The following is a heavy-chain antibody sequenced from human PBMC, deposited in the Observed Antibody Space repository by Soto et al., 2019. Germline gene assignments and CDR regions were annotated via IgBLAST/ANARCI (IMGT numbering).Heavy chain of an antibody. Sequence: VASVKVSCKASGYTFTSYYMHWVRQAPAQGLEWMGWISAYNGNTNFAQKLQGRVTMTTDTSTSTAYMELRSLRSDDTAVYYCARVVATVAGPYGMDVWGQGTTVTVSS. D-gene: IGHD6-19*01. V-gene: IGHV1-18*04. CDR1: GYTFTSYY. J-gene: IGHJ6*02. CDR2: ISAYNGNT. CDR3: ARVVATVAGPYGMDV.